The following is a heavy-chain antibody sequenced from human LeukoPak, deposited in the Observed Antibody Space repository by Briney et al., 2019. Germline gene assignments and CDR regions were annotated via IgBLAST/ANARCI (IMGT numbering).Heavy chain of an antibody. Sequence: GGSLRLSCAASGFTFSSYAMSWVRQAPGKGLEWVSAISGSGGSTYYADSVKGRFTISRDNSKNTLYLQMNSLRAEDTAVYYCAKAKETVSEWLLSPDYWGQGTLVTVSS. V-gene: IGHV3-23*01. CDR2: ISGSGGST. D-gene: IGHD3-3*01. CDR3: AKAKETVSEWLLSPDY. CDR1: GFTFSSYA. J-gene: IGHJ4*02.